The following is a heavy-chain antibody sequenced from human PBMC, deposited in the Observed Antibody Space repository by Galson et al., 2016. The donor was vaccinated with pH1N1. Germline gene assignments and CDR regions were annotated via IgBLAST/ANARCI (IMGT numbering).Heavy chain of an antibody. CDR3: AREGYNCNYRLYYFDY. D-gene: IGHD1-7*01. CDR1: GFTFSSYG. CDR2: ISYDGSMT. J-gene: IGHJ4*02. V-gene: IGHV3-30*03. Sequence: SLRLSCAASGFTFSSYGMHWVRQAPGKGLEWLGVISYDGSMTYYADSVKGRFIISRDNSRNTVYVQMNSLRSDDTAVYYSAREGYNCNYRLYYFDYWGQGTRVTVSS.